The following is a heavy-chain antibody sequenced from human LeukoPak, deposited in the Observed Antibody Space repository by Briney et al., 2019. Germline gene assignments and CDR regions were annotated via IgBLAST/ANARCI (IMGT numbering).Heavy chain of an antibody. CDR1: GFTFSSYG. D-gene: IGHD3-10*01. CDR2: IWYDGSNK. CDR3: ARAYGSGTYYGY. V-gene: IGHV3-33*08. Sequence: GGSLRLSCAASGFTFSSYGMHWVRQAPGKGLEWVAVIWYDGSNKYYADSVKGRFTISRDNAKNSLYLLMSSLRAEDTAVYYCARAYGSGTYYGYWGQGTLVTVSS. J-gene: IGHJ4*02.